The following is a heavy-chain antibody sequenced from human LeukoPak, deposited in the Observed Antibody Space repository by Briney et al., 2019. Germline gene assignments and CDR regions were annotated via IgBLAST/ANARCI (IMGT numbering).Heavy chain of an antibody. V-gene: IGHV4-59*01. CDR3: ARGGADGDSVGRLIAN. CDR1: GDSFSPYY. Sequence: PSETLSLTCTVSGDSFSPYYWNWIRQPPGKGLEWIGYVNSRGTTIYNPSFKSRVTMSLDTSKDQFSLKLSSATAADTAVYYCARGGADGDSVGRLIANWGQGTLVTVSS. CDR2: VNSRGTT. D-gene: IGHD4-17*01. J-gene: IGHJ1*01.